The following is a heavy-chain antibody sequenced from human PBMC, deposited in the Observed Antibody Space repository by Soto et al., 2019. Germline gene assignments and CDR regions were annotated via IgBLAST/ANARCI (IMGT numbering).Heavy chain of an antibody. V-gene: IGHV4-34*01. D-gene: IGHD2-2*01. Sequence: QVQLQQWGAGLLKPSETLSLTCAVYGGSFSGYYWCWIRQPPGKGLELIGEINHSGSTNYNPSLNTRLTISVDTSKNQFSRKLSAVTAADTAVYYCARRRTSVVVPAAMLGNWFDPWGQGTLVTVSS. CDR1: GGSFSGYY. CDR2: INHSGST. J-gene: IGHJ5*02. CDR3: ARRRTSVVVPAAMLGNWFDP.